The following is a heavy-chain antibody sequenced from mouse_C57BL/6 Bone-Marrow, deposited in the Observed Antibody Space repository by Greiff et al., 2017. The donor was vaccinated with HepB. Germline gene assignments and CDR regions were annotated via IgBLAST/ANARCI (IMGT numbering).Heavy chain of an antibody. D-gene: IGHD1-1*01. CDR2: INSDGGST. CDR3: ARHDYYGSSEAY. Sequence: DVMLVESGGGLVQPGESLKLSCESNEYQFPSHDMSWVRKTPEKRLELVAAINSDGGSTYYPDTMERRFIICRDNTKKSLYLQMSSLRSEDTALYYCARHDYYGSSEAYWGQGTLVTVAA. J-gene: IGHJ3*01. CDR1: EYQFPSHD. V-gene: IGHV5-2*01.